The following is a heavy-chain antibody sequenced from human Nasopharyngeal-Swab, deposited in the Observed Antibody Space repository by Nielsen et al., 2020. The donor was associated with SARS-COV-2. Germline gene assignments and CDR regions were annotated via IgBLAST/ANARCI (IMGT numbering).Heavy chain of an antibody. Sequence: GESLKISCAASGFTFSSYWMSWVRQAPGKGLEWVANIRQDGSDKYYVDSVKGRFTISRDNAKNSLFLQMDSLRSDDMAVYYRVRDDGNFGCWGQGTLVTVSS. J-gene: IGHJ4*02. CDR1: GFTFSSYW. V-gene: IGHV3-7*01. D-gene: IGHD1-14*01. CDR3: VRDDGNFGC. CDR2: IRQDGSDK.